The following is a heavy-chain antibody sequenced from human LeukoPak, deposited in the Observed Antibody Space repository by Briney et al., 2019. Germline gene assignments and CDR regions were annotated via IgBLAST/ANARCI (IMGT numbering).Heavy chain of an antibody. CDR3: ARGEPRLSCSSSSWFDP. V-gene: IGHV6-1*01. J-gene: IGHJ5*02. Sequence: SQTLSLTCAISGDSVSSNSAAWNWIRQSPSRGLEWLGRTYYRSKWYNDYAVSVKSRITINPDTSKNQFSLQLNSVTPEDTAVYYCARGEPRLSCSSSSWFDPWGQGTLVTVSS. D-gene: IGHD6-6*01. CDR1: GDSVSSNSAA. CDR2: TYYRSKWYN.